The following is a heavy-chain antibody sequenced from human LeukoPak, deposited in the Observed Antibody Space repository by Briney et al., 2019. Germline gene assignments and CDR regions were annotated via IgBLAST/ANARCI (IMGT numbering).Heavy chain of an antibody. Sequence: ASVKVSCKASGYTFTSYDINWVRQATGQGLEWMGWMNPNSGNTGYAQKFQGRVTMTRNTSISTAYMELSSLRSEDTAVYYCARGLWAVAASWGFGYYYYYMDVWGKGTTVTISS. D-gene: IGHD6-19*01. CDR1: GYTFTSYD. CDR3: ARGLWAVAASWGFGYYYYYMDV. CDR2: MNPNSGNT. V-gene: IGHV1-8*01. J-gene: IGHJ6*03.